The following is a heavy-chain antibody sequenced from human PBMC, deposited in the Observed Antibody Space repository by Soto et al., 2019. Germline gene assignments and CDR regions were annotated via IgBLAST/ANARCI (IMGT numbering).Heavy chain of an antibody. D-gene: IGHD2-2*01. V-gene: IGHV1-18*04. CDR1: GYTFTSYG. Sequence: QVQLVQSGAEVKKPGASVKVSCKASGYTFTSYGISWVRQAPGQGLEWMGWISAYNGNTNYAQKLQGRVTMTTDTSTSTAYMELRSLRSDDTAVYYCARAVVVPAATPYYYYGMDVWVQGTTVTVSS. CDR3: ARAVVVPAATPYYYYGMDV. J-gene: IGHJ6*02. CDR2: ISAYNGNT.